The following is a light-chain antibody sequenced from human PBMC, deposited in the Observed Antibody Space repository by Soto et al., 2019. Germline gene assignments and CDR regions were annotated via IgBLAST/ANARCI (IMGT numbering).Light chain of an antibody. CDR3: MQALQTSFT. CDR2: LGS. V-gene: IGKV2-28*01. J-gene: IGKJ3*01. Sequence: DIVMTQSPVSLPVTPGEPASISCRSSQSLLHSNGYNYLDWYLQKPGQSPQLLISLGSNRASGVPDRFSGSGSGTDFTLKISRVEAEDVGVYYCMQALQTSFTFGPGTRWIS. CDR1: QSLLHSNGYNY.